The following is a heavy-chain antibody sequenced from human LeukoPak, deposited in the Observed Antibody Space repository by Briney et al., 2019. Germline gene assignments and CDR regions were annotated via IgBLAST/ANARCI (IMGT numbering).Heavy chain of an antibody. V-gene: IGHV4-4*09. Sequence: PSETLSLTCTVSGGSISSYYWSWIRQPPGKGLEWIGYIYTSGSTNYNPSLKSRVTISVDTSKNQFSLKLSSVTAADTAVYYCARHASDSSGADAFDIWGQGTMVTVSS. CDR1: GGSISSYY. D-gene: IGHD3-22*01. J-gene: IGHJ3*02. CDR2: IYTSGST. CDR3: ARHASDSSGADAFDI.